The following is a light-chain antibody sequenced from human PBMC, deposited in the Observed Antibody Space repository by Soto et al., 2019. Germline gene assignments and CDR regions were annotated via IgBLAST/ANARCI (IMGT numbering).Light chain of an antibody. J-gene: IGKJ2*01. CDR2: GAS. V-gene: IGKV3-15*01. CDR1: QSVSSN. CDR3: QQSNDWPPYT. Sequence: ETVMTQSPGTLPVSPGERATLSCRASQSVSSNLAWYQQKPGQAPRLLIYGASTRATGIPARFSGSGSGTEFTLTISSLQSEDFAVYYCQQSNDWPPYTFGQGTKLEIK.